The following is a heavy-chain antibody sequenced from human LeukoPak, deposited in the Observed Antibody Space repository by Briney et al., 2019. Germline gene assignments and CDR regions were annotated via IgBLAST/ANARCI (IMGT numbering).Heavy chain of an antibody. J-gene: IGHJ4*02. V-gene: IGHV3-23*01. CDR1: GFTFSTYA. CDR2: ISTRGDGT. Sequence: GGSLRLSCAASGFTFSTYAMNWVRQAPGKGLEWVSVISTRGDGTYYADSVKGRFFISRDNSKNTLYLQMNSLRAEDTAVYYCAKDPNYYDSSAHDYWGQGTLVTVSS. D-gene: IGHD3-22*01. CDR3: AKDPNYYDSSAHDY.